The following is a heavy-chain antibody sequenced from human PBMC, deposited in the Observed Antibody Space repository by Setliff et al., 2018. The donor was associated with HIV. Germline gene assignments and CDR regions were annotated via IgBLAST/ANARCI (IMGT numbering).Heavy chain of an antibody. CDR3: ARIVRWELVATPTFFYYNMDV. V-gene: IGHV4-59*01. D-gene: IGHD1-26*01. CDR1: GGSISNYY. J-gene: IGHJ6*03. CDR2: IHYSGST. Sequence: SCTVSGGSISNYYWSWIRQSPEKGLEWIGYIHYSGSTNYNPSLKSRVTISLDTSKNQFSLKLSSVTAADTAIYYCARIVRWELVATPTFFYYNMDVWGKGTTVTVSS.